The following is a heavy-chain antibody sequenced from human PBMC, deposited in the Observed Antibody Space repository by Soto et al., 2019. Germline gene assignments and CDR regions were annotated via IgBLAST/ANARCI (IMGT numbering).Heavy chain of an antibody. D-gene: IGHD2-21*02. CDR3: STVGTYCGGDCYSDY. CDR1: GGTFSSYA. J-gene: IGHJ4*02. Sequence: QVQLVQSGAEVKKPGSSVKVSCKASGGTFSSYAISWVRQAPGQGLEWMGGIIPIFGTANYAQKFQGRVTITADESTSTAYMELSSLRSEDTAVDYCSTVGTYCGGDCYSDYWGQGTLVTVSS. CDR2: IIPIFGTA. V-gene: IGHV1-69*12.